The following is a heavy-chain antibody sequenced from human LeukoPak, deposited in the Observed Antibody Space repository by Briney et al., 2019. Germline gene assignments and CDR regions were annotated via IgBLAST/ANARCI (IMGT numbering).Heavy chain of an antibody. J-gene: IGHJ4*02. Sequence: GGSLRLSCAASGFTFSNSGMNWVRQAPGEGLEWVSTISGSGDSTYYADSVKGRFTSSRDNSKNTLYLQMNSLRAEDTAVYYCASRMLDYCSGGSCYSGGYFDYWGQGTLVTVSS. CDR3: ASRMLDYCSGGSCYSGGYFDY. CDR2: ISGSGDST. D-gene: IGHD2-15*01. V-gene: IGHV3-23*01. CDR1: GFTFSNSG.